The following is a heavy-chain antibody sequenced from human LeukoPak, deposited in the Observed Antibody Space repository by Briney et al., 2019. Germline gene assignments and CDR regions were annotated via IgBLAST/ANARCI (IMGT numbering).Heavy chain of an antibody. V-gene: IGHV3-30*18. CDR3: AKLAPIGTTLGLLFDY. Sequence: GGSLRLSCAASGFAFSNYDMNWVRQAPGKGLEWVAAILYDAFNTYYADSVKGRFTISRDNSKNTLYLQMNSLRGEDTAVYYCAKLAPIGTTLGLLFDYWGQGTLVTVSS. CDR2: ILYDAFNT. CDR1: GFAFSNYD. D-gene: IGHD1-7*01. J-gene: IGHJ4*02.